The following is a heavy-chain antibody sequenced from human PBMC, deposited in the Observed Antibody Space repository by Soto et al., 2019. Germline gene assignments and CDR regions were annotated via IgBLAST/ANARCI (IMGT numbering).Heavy chain of an antibody. V-gene: IGHV3-33*01. CDR3: AFGNLSYYFDF. J-gene: IGHJ4*02. D-gene: IGHD3-16*01. CDR1: GFTFSGFG. Sequence: PGGSLRLSCAASGFTFSGFGMHWVRQAPGEGLEWVAIIWYDGSDKYYADSVKGRFTISRDNSKNTLYLQMNSLRAEDTAVYHCAFGNLSYYFDFWGQGTPVTVSS. CDR2: IWYDGSDK.